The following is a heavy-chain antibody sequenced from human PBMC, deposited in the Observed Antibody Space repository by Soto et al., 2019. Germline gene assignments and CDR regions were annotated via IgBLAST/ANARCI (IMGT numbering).Heavy chain of an antibody. CDR3: SRRAPEGFDP. CDR1: GASLSRSPYC. Sequence: LSLPFTVSGASLSRSPYCWAWIRQPPGKGLEWVGSLCYSGNYYRPSLKSRVTISVDTSKNQLSLNLSSVTAADTAIYYCSRRAPEGFDPWGQGTLVTVSS. V-gene: IGHV4-39*01. CDR2: LCYSGN. J-gene: IGHJ5*02.